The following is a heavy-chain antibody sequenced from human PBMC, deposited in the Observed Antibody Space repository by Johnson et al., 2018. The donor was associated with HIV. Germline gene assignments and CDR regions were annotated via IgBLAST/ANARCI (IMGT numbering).Heavy chain of an antibody. V-gene: IGHV3-64*04. D-gene: IGHD1-26*01. CDR1: GFTLRSYA. CDR3: ARDGGSTRGDAFDI. J-gene: IGHJ3*02. CDR2: ISWNSGSI. Sequence: QMLLVESGGGLVQPGGSLRLSCAASGFTLRSYAMHWVRQAPGKGLEWVSGISWNSGSIGYADSVKGRFTISRDNSKNTLYLQMNSLRAEDTAVYYCARDGGSTRGDAFDIWGQGTMVTVSS.